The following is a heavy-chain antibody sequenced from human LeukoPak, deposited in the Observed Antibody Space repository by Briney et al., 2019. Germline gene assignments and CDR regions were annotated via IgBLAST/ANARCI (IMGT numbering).Heavy chain of an antibody. CDR3: ARPMQWLVQPDY. CDR2: ISSSGSTI. Sequence: PGGSLRLSCAASGFTFSDYYMSWIRQAPGKGLEWVSYISSSGSTIYYADSVKGRSTISRDNAKNSLYLQMNSLRAEDTAVYYCARPMQWLVQPDYWGQGTLVTVSS. D-gene: IGHD6-19*01. J-gene: IGHJ4*02. V-gene: IGHV3-11*04. CDR1: GFTFSDYY.